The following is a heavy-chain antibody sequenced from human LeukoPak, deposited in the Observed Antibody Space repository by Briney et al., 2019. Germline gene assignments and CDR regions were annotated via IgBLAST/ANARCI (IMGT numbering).Heavy chain of an antibody. V-gene: IGHV3-33*01. CDR1: GFTFSSYG. D-gene: IGHD6-19*01. Sequence: GGSLRLSCSASGFTFSSYGMHWVRQAPGQGLEWVAGIWYDGSNKYYSDSVKGRFTISRDNSKNTLYLQMNSLRAEDTAVYYCARASSSGWFENWFDPWGQGTLVTVSS. CDR3: ARASSSGWFENWFDP. CDR2: IWYDGSNK. J-gene: IGHJ5*02.